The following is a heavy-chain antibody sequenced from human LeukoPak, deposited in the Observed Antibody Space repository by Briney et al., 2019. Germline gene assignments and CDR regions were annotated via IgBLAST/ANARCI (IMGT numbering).Heavy chain of an antibody. J-gene: IGHJ6*02. CDR2: ISYDGSNK. D-gene: IGHD4-17*01. CDR1: GFTFSSYG. Sequence: GGSLRLSCAASGFTFSSYGMHWVRQAPGKGLEWVAVISYDGSNKYYADSVKGRFTISRDNSKNTLYLQMNSLRAEDTAVYYCAKKSLYGDYEVGGMDVWGQGTTVTVSS. CDR3: AKKSLYGDYEVGGMDV. V-gene: IGHV3-30*18.